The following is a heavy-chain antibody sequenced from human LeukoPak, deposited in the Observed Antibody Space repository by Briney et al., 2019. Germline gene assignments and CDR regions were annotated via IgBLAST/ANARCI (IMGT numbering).Heavy chain of an antibody. J-gene: IGHJ6*02. V-gene: IGHV3-74*01. Sequence: GGSLRLSCAASGFTFSTYWMHWVRQAPGKGLVWVSRINSDGSSTSYADSVKGRFTISRDNAKNTLYLQMNSLRAEDTAVYYCARNPDRDYYYYYGMDVWSQGTTVTVSS. CDR3: ARNPDRDYYYYYGMDV. CDR1: GFTFSTYW. CDR2: INSDGSST. D-gene: IGHD3-22*01.